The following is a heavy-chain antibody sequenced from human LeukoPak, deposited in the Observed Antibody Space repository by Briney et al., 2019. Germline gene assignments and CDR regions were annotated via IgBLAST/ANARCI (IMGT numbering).Heavy chain of an antibody. D-gene: IGHD6-19*01. Sequence: KPGGSLRLSCAASGFTFNSYGMFWVRQAPGKGLEWVSSISGSSSYIFYADSVKGRFTISRDNAKNSLYLQMNSLRAEDTAVYYCAREPYSSGSYGMDVWGQGTTVTVSS. CDR2: ISGSSSYI. J-gene: IGHJ6*02. CDR1: GFTFNSYG. CDR3: AREPYSSGSYGMDV. V-gene: IGHV3-21*01.